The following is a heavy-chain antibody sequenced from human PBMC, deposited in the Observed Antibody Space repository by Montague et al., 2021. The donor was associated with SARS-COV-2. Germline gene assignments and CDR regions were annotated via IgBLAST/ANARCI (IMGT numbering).Heavy chain of an antibody. Sequence: SETLSLTCTVSGDSVSSGSYYWSWIRQPPGQGLDWIGYIYYSGSTNYNPSLQSRVTISVDTSKNPFSLKLSSVTAADTAVYYCARHPWHITIFGVGTGYGMDVWGQGTPVTVSS. CDR2: IYYSGST. V-gene: IGHV4-61*01. D-gene: IGHD3-3*01. CDR1: GDSVSSGSYY. CDR3: ARHPWHITIFGVGTGYGMDV. J-gene: IGHJ6*02.